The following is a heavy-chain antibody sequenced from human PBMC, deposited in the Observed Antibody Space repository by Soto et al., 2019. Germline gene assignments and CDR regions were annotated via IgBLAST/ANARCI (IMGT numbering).Heavy chain of an antibody. Sequence: SETLSLTCTVAGGSISSYYWSWIRQPPGKGLEWIGYIYYSGSTNYNPSLKSRVTITRDTSASTAYMELSSLRSEDTAVYYCARISRRADYIWGSYRSYYYYYMDVWGKGTTVTVSS. CDR1: GGSISSYY. V-gene: IGHV4-59*01. D-gene: IGHD3-16*02. CDR3: ARISRRADYIWGSYRSYYYYYMDV. J-gene: IGHJ6*03. CDR2: IYYSGST.